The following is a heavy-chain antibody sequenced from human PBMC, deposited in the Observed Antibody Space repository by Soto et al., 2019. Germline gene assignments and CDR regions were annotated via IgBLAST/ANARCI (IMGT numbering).Heavy chain of an antibody. CDR3: AKVDTGRVDH. Sequence: ASVKVSCKASGYSLTSFAMCWVRQAPGQGLEWMGWINTNTGNPTCAQGFTGRFVFSLDTSGSTAYLQICSLGVEDTAVYYCAKVDTGRVDHWGQGALVTVSS. J-gene: IGHJ4*02. CDR2: INTNTGNP. V-gene: IGHV7-4-1*01. D-gene: IGHD5-18*01. CDR1: GYSLTSFA.